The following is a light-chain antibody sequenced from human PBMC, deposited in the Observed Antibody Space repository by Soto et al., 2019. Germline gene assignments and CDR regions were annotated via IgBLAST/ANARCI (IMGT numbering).Light chain of an antibody. CDR2: GNN. Sequence: QAVVTQPPSVSGAPGQRVTISCTGSRSNIGAHFDVHWYQQLPGTAPKLLIYGNNNRPSGVPDRFSGSKSGTSASLAITGLQAEDEADYYCQSYDSSLSGVVFGGGTKVTVL. CDR1: RSNIGAHFD. V-gene: IGLV1-40*01. CDR3: QSYDSSLSGVV. J-gene: IGLJ2*01.